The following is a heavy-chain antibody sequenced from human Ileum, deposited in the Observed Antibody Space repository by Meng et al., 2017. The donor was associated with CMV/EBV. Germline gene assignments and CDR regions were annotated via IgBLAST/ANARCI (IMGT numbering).Heavy chain of an antibody. CDR3: AVFPYISTSMAY. CDR1: GYTFNAYH. CDR2: IFPNTGGT. V-gene: IGHV1-2*02. J-gene: IGHJ4*02. D-gene: IGHD2-2*01. Sequence: CKASGYTFNAYHIHGVRQAPGQGLEWMGWIFPNTGGTKYAQKFQARVTMTRDMSISTAYMELSSLRSDDTAIYYCAVFPYISTSMAYWGQGALVTVSS.